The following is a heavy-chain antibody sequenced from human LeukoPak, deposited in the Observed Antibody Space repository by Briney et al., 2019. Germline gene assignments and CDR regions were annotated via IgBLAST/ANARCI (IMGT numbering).Heavy chain of an antibody. D-gene: IGHD2-2*02. CDR1: GFTFSDSA. V-gene: IGHV3-73*01. CDR2: IRSEVYSYAT. Sequence: PGGSLRLSCAASGFTFSDSAMHWVRQASGKGLEWIGRIRSEVYSYATAYGASVKGRFTISRDDSKNTAYLQMNSLRAEDTAVYYCARETCGASTSCYMGWFDPWGQGTLVTVSS. J-gene: IGHJ5*02. CDR3: ARETCGASTSCYMGWFDP.